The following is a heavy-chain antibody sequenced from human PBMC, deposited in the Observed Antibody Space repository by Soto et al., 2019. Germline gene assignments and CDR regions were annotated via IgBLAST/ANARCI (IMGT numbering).Heavy chain of an antibody. CDR2: IDPSDSYT. CDR1: GYSFTSYW. J-gene: IGHJ6*02. D-gene: IGHD3-3*01. V-gene: IGHV5-10-1*01. Sequence: PGESLKISCKGSGYSFTSYWISWVRQMPGKGLEWMGRIDPSDSYTNYSPSFQGHVTISADKSISTAYLQWSSLKASDTAMYYCARDPPLRLLEVPSYGMDVWGQGTTVTVSS. CDR3: ARDPPLRLLEVPSYGMDV.